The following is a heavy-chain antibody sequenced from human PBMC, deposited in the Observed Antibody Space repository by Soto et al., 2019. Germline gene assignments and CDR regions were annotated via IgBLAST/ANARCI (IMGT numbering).Heavy chain of an antibody. D-gene: IGHD3-3*01. Sequence: SVKVSCKSSGGTFSSYAISWVRQAPGQGLEWMGGIIPIFGTANYAQKFQGRVTITADESTSTAYMELSSLRSEDTAVYYCARSKRLKRFLEWLLDTGGFDYWGQGTLVTVSS. CDR3: ARSKRLKRFLEWLLDTGGFDY. J-gene: IGHJ4*02. V-gene: IGHV1-69*13. CDR1: GGTFSSYA. CDR2: IIPIFGTA.